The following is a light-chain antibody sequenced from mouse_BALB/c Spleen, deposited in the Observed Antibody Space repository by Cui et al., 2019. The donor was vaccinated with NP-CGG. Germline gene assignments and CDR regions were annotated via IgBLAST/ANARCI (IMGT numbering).Light chain of an antibody. CDR2: GTN. CDR1: TGAVTTSNY. J-gene: IGLJ1*01. V-gene: IGLV1*01. CDR3: ALWYSNHWV. Sequence: QAVVTQESALTTSPSETVTLTCRSSTGAVTTSNYANWVQEKPDHLFTGLIGGTNNRAPGVPARFSGSLIGDKAALTITGAQTEDEARYFCALWYSNHWVFGGGTKLTVL.